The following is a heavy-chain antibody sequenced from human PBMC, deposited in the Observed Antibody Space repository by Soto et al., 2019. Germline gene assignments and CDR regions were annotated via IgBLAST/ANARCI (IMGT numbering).Heavy chain of an antibody. D-gene: IGHD3-16*01. V-gene: IGHV3-74*01. CDR2: INSDGSST. J-gene: IGHJ4*02. Sequence: EVQLVESGGGLVQPGGSLRLSCAASGFTFSSYWMHWVRQAPGKGLVWVSRINSDGSSTSYADSVKGRFTISRDNAKNTLELQMNSLRAEDKAVYYCARELSYGYNPDYWGQGTLVTVSS. CDR1: GFTFSSYW. CDR3: ARELSYGYNPDY.